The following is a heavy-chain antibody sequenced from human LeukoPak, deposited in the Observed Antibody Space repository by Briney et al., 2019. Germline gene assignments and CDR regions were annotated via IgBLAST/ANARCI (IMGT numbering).Heavy chain of an antibody. CDR1: GGSISSYY. Sequence: SETLSLTCTVSGGSISSYYWSWIRQPPGKGLEWIGYFYHSGSTNSNPSLKSRVTISADTSQNRFSLKLTSATAADTAVYYCARGRDYFSVDYWGQGTLVTVSS. CDR2: FYHSGST. V-gene: IGHV4-59*01. CDR3: ARGRDYFSVDY. J-gene: IGHJ4*02. D-gene: IGHD4-17*01.